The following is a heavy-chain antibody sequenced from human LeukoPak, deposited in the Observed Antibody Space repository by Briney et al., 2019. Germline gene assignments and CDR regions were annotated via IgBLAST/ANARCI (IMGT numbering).Heavy chain of an antibody. J-gene: IGHJ2*01. CDR1: GGTFSSYA. D-gene: IGHD3-16*01. CDR3: ASGPAWGNPPLALSHRVEYFDL. V-gene: IGHV1-69*01. CDR2: IIPILGTA. Sequence: SVKVSCKASGGTFSSYAISWVRQAPGQGLEWMGGIIPILGTANYAQKFQGRVTITADESTSTAYMELSSLRSEDTAVYYCASGPAWGNPPLALSHRVEYFDLWGRGTLVTVSS.